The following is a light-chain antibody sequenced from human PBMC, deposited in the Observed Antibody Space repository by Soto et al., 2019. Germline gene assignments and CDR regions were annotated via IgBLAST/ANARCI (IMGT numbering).Light chain of an antibody. CDR1: QSVSSN. CDR3: QQSYSVPWT. J-gene: IGKJ1*01. CDR2: GAS. V-gene: IGKV3-15*01. Sequence: EIVMTQSPATLSVSPGERATLSCRASQSVSSNLAWYQQKPGQAPRLLIYGASTRATGIPARFSGSGSGTEFTLTISSLQSEDFATYSCQQSYSVPWTFGQGTKVEIK.